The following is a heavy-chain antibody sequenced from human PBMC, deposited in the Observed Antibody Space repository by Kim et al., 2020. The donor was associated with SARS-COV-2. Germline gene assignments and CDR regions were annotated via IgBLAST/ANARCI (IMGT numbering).Heavy chain of an antibody. CDR2: GTV. V-gene: IGHV3-15*01. J-gene: IGHJ4*02. Sequence: GTVGYAAPVKGRFIISRDDSENTLYLELNSLKAEDTAIYYCTTIILTYFDYWGQGNLVTVSS. CDR3: TTIILTYFDY.